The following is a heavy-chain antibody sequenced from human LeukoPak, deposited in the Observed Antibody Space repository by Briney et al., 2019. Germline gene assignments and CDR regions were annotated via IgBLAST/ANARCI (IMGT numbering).Heavy chain of an antibody. Sequence: RPGGSLTLSCAPSGFPLSSYSILWLRQPPRKGLAWVSSISSSSTYIYFADSLKGRFTISRDNTKNSLSLQMNSLRAEDTAVYYCARDTHCSSTNCYNAFDSWGQGTMVTVSS. CDR2: ISSSSTYI. J-gene: IGHJ3*02. V-gene: IGHV3-21*01. D-gene: IGHD2-2*02. CDR1: GFPLSSYS. CDR3: ARDTHCSSTNCYNAFDS.